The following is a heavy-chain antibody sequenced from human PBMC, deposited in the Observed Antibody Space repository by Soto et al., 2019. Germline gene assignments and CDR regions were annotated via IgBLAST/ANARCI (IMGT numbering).Heavy chain of an antibody. D-gene: IGHD6-13*01. Sequence: SETLSLTCAVYGVSFSGYYWSWIRQPPGKGLEWIGEINHSGSTNYNPSLKSRVTISVDTSKNQFSLKLSSVTAADTAVYYCARVLGIAAAGPIDYWGQGTLVTVSS. CDR3: ARVLGIAAAGPIDY. J-gene: IGHJ4*02. CDR1: GVSFSGYY. CDR2: INHSGST. V-gene: IGHV4-34*01.